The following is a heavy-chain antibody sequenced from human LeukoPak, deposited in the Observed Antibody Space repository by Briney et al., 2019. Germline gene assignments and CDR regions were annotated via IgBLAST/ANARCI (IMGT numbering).Heavy chain of an antibody. CDR3: ARARDGAFDI. CDR1: GGSISSYY. D-gene: IGHD5-24*01. Sequence: SETLSLTCTVSGGSISSYYWSWIRQPPGKGLEWIGYIYYSGSTNYNPSLKSRVTISVDTSMDQFSLKLSSVTAANTAVYYCARARDGAFDIWGQGTMVTVSS. CDR2: IYYSGST. J-gene: IGHJ3*02. V-gene: IGHV4-59*01.